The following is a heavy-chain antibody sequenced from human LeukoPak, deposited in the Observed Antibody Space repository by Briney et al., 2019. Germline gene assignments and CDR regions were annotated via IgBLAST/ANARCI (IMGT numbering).Heavy chain of an antibody. CDR1: GFTFSNAW. Sequence: PGGSLRLSCAASGFTFSNAWMSWVRQAPGKGLEWVGRIKSKTDGGTTDYAAPVKGRFTISRDDSKNTLYLQMNGLKTEDTAVYYCTTDHEWEPNLDYWGQGTLVTVSS. V-gene: IGHV3-15*01. J-gene: IGHJ4*02. D-gene: IGHD1-26*01. CDR3: TTDHEWEPNLDY. CDR2: IKSKTDGGTT.